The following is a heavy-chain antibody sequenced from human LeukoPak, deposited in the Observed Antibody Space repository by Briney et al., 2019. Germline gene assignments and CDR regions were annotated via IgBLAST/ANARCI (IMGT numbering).Heavy chain of an antibody. CDR3: ATDGRSSGWYGFDY. Sequence: GWSLRLSCAASGFTFSTYSMNWVRQAPGKGLEWDSSFTSPVGRIYYADSLKGRITISRDNARSTLYLQMNSLRAEDTAVYYCATDGRSSGWYGFDYWGQGILVTVSS. J-gene: IGHJ4*02. V-gene: IGHV3-21*01. D-gene: IGHD6-19*01. CDR2: FTSPVGRI. CDR1: GFTFSTYS.